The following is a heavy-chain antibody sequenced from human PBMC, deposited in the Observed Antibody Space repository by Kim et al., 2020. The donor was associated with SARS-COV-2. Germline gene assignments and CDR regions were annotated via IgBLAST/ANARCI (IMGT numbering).Heavy chain of an antibody. J-gene: IGHJ4*02. Sequence: GSVKGRFTISRDNSKNTLYLQMNSLRTEDTARYFCVKEAAFTTVVVDYYFDYWGQGTLVTVSS. D-gene: IGHD2-15*01. V-gene: IGHV3-30*02. CDR3: VKEAAFTTVVVDYYFDY.